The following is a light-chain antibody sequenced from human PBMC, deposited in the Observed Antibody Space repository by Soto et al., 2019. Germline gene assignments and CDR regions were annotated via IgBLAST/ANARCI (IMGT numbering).Light chain of an antibody. Sequence: EIVLTQSPATLSVSPGERVTLSCRASQSVDINLAWYQQKPGQAPRLLIYGASTRATDMSGTFSGRGSGTEFTLTISNLRPEDFAVYYCQQYRSWPRTFGQGTKVEIK. CDR2: GAS. CDR1: QSVDIN. J-gene: IGKJ1*01. V-gene: IGKV3-15*01. CDR3: QQYRSWPRT.